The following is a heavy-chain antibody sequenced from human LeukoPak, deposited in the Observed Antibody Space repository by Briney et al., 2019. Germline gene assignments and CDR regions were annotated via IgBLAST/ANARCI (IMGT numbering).Heavy chain of an antibody. J-gene: IGHJ4*02. D-gene: IGHD6-13*01. CDR1: GYTFTGYY. Sequence: ASVKVSCKASGYTFTGYYMHWVRQAPGQGLEWMGRINPNSGGTNYAQKFQGRVTMTRDTSISTAYMELSRLRSDDTAVYYCARDISNSAAAESTGDYWGQGTLVTVSS. V-gene: IGHV1-2*06. CDR3: ARDISNSAAAESTGDY. CDR2: INPNSGGT.